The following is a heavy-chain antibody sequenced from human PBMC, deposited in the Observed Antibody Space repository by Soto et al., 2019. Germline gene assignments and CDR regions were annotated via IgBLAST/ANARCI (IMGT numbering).Heavy chain of an antibody. D-gene: IGHD2-15*01. V-gene: IGHV1-18*01. CDR1: GYTFTTHG. Sequence: QVQLVQSGAEVKKPGASVKVSCKASGYTFTTHGISWVRQAPGQGLEWMGWVSGDNGHTNYAQSLQGRVTMTTDTSTNTAYMALRSLRSDDTAVYYCAIDLGYCRSGTCYREWFDPWGQGTLVTVSS. CDR2: VSGDNGHT. J-gene: IGHJ5*02. CDR3: AIDLGYCRSGTCYREWFDP.